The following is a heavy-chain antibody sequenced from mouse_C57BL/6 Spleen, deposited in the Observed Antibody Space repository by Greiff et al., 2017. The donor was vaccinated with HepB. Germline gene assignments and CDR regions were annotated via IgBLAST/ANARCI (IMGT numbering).Heavy chain of an antibody. CDR1: GYAFTNYL. CDR3: ARSNNYCDY. J-gene: IGHJ2*01. Sequence: QVQLQQSGAELVRPGTSVKVSCKASGYAFTNYLIEWVKQRPGQGLEWIGVINPGSGGTNYNEKFKGKATLTADKSSSTAYMQLSSLTSEDSAVYFCARSNNYCDYWGQGTTLTVSS. V-gene: IGHV1-54*01. CDR2: INPGSGGT.